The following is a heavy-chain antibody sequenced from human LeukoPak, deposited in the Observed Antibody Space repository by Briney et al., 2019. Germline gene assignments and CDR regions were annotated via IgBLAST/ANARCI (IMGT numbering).Heavy chain of an antibody. V-gene: IGHV4-59*01. D-gene: IGHD6-13*01. J-gene: IGHJ5*02. CDR3: ARGAGLNWFDP. CDR2: IYYSGST. CDR1: GGSISSYY. Sequence: SETLSLTCTVSGGSISSYYWSWIRQSPGKGLEWIGYIYYSGSTTYNPSLKSRVTISVDTSENHFSLKLSSLTAADTAVYYCARGAGLNWFDPWGQGTLVTVSS.